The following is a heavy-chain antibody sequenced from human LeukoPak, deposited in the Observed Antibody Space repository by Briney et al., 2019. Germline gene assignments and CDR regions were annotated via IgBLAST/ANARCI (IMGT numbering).Heavy chain of an antibody. V-gene: IGHV3-66*01. CDR1: GFTISSNY. CDR2: IYSGGST. J-gene: IGHJ4*02. Sequence: GGSLRLSCAASGFTISSNYMSWVRQAPGKGLEWVSVIYSGGSTYYADSVKGRFTISRDNSKNTLYLQMNSLRAEDTAVYYCARVSSSWYYIDYWGQGTLVTVSS. D-gene: IGHD6-13*01. CDR3: ARVSSSWYYIDY.